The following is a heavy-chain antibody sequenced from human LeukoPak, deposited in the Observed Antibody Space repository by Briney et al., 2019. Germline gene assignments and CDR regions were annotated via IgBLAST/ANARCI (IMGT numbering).Heavy chain of an antibody. Sequence: GGSLRLSCAASGFTFSSYEMNWVRQAPGKGLEWVSYITGSGDTIYYADSVKGRFTISRDTAMNSLYLQMNSLRAEDTAVYYCARRFDHWGQGTLVTVSS. J-gene: IGHJ4*02. CDR2: ITGSGDTI. CDR1: GFTFSSYE. V-gene: IGHV3-48*03. CDR3: ARRFDH.